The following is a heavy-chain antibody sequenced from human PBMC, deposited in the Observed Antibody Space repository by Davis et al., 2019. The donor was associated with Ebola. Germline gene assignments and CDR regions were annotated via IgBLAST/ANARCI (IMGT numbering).Heavy chain of an antibody. J-gene: IGHJ6*02. CDR2: TYYNSKWYS. CDR1: GDSVSSNSGA. CDR3: ARGWYRTGLDV. Sequence: PSETLSLTCDVSGDSVSSNSGAWNWNRQSPSRGLEWLGRTYYNSKWYSDYAPSVKSRITINPDTSKNQLSLHLNSVTPEDTAIYYCARGWYRTGLDVWGQGTTVTVSS. V-gene: IGHV6-1*01. D-gene: IGHD6-19*01.